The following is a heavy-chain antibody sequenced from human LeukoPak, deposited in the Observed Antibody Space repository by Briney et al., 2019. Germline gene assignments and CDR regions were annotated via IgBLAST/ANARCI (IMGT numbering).Heavy chain of an antibody. CDR1: GFTFSIYW. CDR2: IKQCASDK. V-gene: IGHV3-7*01. D-gene: IGHD3-16*01. J-gene: IGHJ4*02. Sequence: PGGSLRLSCAASGFTFSIYWITRLRPAQGQGREWVATIKQCASDKLYVDSVKVRFTSSRDNAKNSLYLQMNSLRAEDTAVYYCVRGSGWGADYWGQGTLLTVSS. CDR3: VRGSGWGADY.